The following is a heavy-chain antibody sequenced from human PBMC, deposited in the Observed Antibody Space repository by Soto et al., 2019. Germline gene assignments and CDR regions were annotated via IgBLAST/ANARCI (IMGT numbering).Heavy chain of an antibody. CDR1: GGSISSSSYY. Sequence: QLQLQESGPGLVKPSETLSLTCTVSGGSISSSSYYWGWIRQPPGKGLEWIGSIYYSGSTYYNPSLKSRVTISVDTSKNQFSLKLSSVTAADTAVYYCARPHSSSHWYFDLWGRGTLVTVSS. V-gene: IGHV4-39*01. D-gene: IGHD6-6*01. CDR3: ARPHSSSHWYFDL. CDR2: IYYSGST. J-gene: IGHJ2*01.